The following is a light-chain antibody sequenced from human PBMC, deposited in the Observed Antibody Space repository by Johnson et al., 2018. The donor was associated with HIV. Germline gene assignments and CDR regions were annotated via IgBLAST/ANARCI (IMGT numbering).Light chain of an antibody. CDR3: GTWDSSLSAGV. CDR1: SSNIGNNY. J-gene: IGLJ1*01. Sequence: QPVLTQPPSVSAAPVQKVTISCSGSSSNIGNNYVSWYQQLPGTAPKLLIYENNKRPSGIPDRFSGSKSGTSATLGITGLQTGDEADYYCGTWDSSLSAGVVGTGTKVTV. CDR2: ENN. V-gene: IGLV1-51*02.